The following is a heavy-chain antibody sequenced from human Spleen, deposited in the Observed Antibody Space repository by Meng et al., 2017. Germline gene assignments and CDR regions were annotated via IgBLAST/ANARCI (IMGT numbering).Heavy chain of an antibody. CDR3: ARDGGQSGFDY. CDR2: ISHDGNSG. CDR1: GFSFRTYS. J-gene: IGHJ4*02. V-gene: IGHV3-30-3*01. Sequence: QVQLVESGGGVVQPGRSLRLSCAASGFSFRTYSLHWVRQAPGKGLEWVAVISHDGNSGCYADSVKGRFTISRDNAENTLYLQMNSLRAEDTALYYCARDGGQSGFDYWGPGTLVTVSS.